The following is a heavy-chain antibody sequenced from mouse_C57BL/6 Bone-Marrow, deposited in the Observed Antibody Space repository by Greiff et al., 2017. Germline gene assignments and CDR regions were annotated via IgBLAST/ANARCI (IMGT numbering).Heavy chain of an antibody. CDR1: GYTFTNYY. Sequence: QVQLKQSGAELVRPGASVKLSCKASGYTFTNYYINWVKQRPGQGLEWIASIYPGSGNTYYNEKFKGKATLTVETSSSTAYMQLSSLTSEDSAVYYCARPITTGVDTDYAMDYWGQGTSVTVSS. CDR2: IYPGSGNT. D-gene: IGHD1-1*01. J-gene: IGHJ4*01. V-gene: IGHV1-76*01. CDR3: ARPITTGVDTDYAMDY.